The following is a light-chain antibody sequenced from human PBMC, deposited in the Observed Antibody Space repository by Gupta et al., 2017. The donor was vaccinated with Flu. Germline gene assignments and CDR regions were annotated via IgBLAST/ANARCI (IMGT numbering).Light chain of an antibody. CDR1: SSDVGGYNY. J-gene: IGLJ1*01. Sequence: TSSDVGGYNYVSWYQQYPGKAPKVMIYDVSNRPSGVSNRSSGSRSGNTASLTISGLQAEDEADYYCCSYAGSSTWVFGTGTTFTVL. V-gene: IGLV2-14*03. CDR2: DVS. CDR3: CSYAGSSTWV.